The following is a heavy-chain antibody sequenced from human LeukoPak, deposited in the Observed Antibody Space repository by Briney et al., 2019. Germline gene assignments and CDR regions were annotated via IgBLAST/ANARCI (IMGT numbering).Heavy chain of an antibody. V-gene: IGHV3-48*03. D-gene: IGHD3-10*02. CDR2: ISTSGSTT. Sequence: GGSPRLSCAASGFTFSSYEMNWVRQAPGKGLEWVSCISTSGSTTYYADSVKGRFTISRDNAKNSLFLQMNTLTAEDTAVYYCARGALHVFDYWGQGTPVTVSS. CDR3: ARGALHVFDY. J-gene: IGHJ4*02. CDR1: GFTFSSYE.